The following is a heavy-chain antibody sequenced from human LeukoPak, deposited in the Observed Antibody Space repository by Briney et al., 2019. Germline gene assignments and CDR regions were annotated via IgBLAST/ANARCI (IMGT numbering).Heavy chain of an antibody. CDR3: ARQIIAAASRSFAFDI. Sequence: GESLKISCKASGYSFTSYWITWVRQMPGKGLECMGKIDPSDSYTYYSPSFQGHVTISADRTISTAYLQWSSLKSSDTAMYYCARQIIAAASRSFAFDIWGQGTMVTVSS. V-gene: IGHV5-10-1*01. J-gene: IGHJ3*02. CDR2: IDPSDSYT. CDR1: GYSFTSYW. D-gene: IGHD6-13*01.